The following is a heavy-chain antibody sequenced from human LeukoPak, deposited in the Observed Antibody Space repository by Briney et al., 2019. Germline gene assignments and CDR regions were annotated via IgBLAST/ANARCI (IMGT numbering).Heavy chain of an antibody. Sequence: SETLSLTCTVFGSSISSYYWSWIRQPAGKGLEWIGRIYTSGSTNYNPSLKSRVTTSVATSKNQFSLKLSSVTAADTAVYYCARLGPSGSYRNYYYYYMDVWGKGTTVTVSS. V-gene: IGHV4-4*07. D-gene: IGHD1-26*01. J-gene: IGHJ6*03. CDR3: ARLGPSGSYRNYYYYYMDV. CDR1: GSSISSYY. CDR2: IYTSGST.